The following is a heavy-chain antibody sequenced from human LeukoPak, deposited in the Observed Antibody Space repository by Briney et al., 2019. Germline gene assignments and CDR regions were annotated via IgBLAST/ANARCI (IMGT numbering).Heavy chain of an antibody. CDR1: GGSISSSSYY. J-gene: IGHJ3*02. D-gene: IGHD3-22*01. Sequence: SETLSLTCTVSGGSISSSSYYWGWIRQPPGKGLEWIGSIYHSGSTYYNPSLKSRVTISVDTSKNQFSLKLSSVTAADTAVYYCARDDYYYDTPSRAFDIWGQGTMVTVSS. V-gene: IGHV4-39*07. CDR2: IYHSGST. CDR3: ARDDYYYDTPSRAFDI.